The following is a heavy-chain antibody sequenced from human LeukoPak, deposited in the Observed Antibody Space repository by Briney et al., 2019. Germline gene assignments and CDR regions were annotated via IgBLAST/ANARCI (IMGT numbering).Heavy chain of an antibody. CDR2: INPSGGST. J-gene: IGHJ4*02. D-gene: IGHD2-15*01. CDR1: GYTFASYY. V-gene: IGHV1-46*01. Sequence: ASVKVSCKASGYTFASYYMHWVRQAPGQGLEWMGIINPSGGSTSYAQKFQGRVTMTRDTSTNTVYMELSSLRSEDTAVYYCARGGMVVAAIYWGQGTLVTVSS. CDR3: ARGGMVVAAIY.